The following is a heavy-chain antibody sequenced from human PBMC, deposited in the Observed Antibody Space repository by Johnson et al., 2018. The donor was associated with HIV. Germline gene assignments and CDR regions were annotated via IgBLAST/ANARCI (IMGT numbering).Heavy chain of an antibody. J-gene: IGHJ3*02. CDR2: IRYDGSDK. Sequence: QVQLVESGGGVVQPGRSLRLSCTASGFTFNSYGMHWVRQAPGKGLAGVTFIRYDGSDKYYADSVKGRFTISRDNSKNTLYLQMNSLRAEDTAVYYCARGIAARVAFDIWGQGTMVTVSS. CDR3: ARGIAARVAFDI. D-gene: IGHD6-13*01. V-gene: IGHV3-33*08. CDR1: GFTFNSYG.